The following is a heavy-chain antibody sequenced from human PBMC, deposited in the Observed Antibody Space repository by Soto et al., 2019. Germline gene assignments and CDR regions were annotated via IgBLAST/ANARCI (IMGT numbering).Heavy chain of an antibody. CDR3: ARPVEMATISRSYLFY. J-gene: IGHJ4*02. D-gene: IGHD5-12*01. Sequence: GASVKVSCKASGGTFSSYAINWLRQAPGQGLEWMGGIIPIFGTANYAQKFQGRVTITADESTSTAYMELSSLRSEDTAVYYCARPVEMATISRSYLFYWGQGTLVTVSS. CDR1: GGTFSSYA. CDR2: IIPIFGTA. V-gene: IGHV1-69*13.